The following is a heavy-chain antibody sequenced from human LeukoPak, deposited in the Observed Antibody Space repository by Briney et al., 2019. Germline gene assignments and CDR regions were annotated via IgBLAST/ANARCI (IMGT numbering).Heavy chain of an antibody. CDR2: VYPAGSQT. J-gene: IGHJ5*02. D-gene: IGHD1-1*01. CDR1: SYNFANYW. CDR3: ARRLDDGGDNWFDP. V-gene: IGHV5-51*01. Sequence: GESLKISCKASSYNFANYWIGWVRQMPGKGLEWMGIVYPAGSQTLYSPSFHGLVTISVDTSTSTAYLQWNSLKASDSAMYYCARRLDDGGDNWFDPWGQGTLVTVSS.